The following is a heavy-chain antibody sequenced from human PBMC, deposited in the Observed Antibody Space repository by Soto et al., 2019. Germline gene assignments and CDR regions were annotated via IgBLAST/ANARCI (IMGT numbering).Heavy chain of an antibody. CDR1: GGTFSSYA. CDR2: IIPIFGTA. V-gene: IGHV1-69*01. J-gene: IGHJ6*02. D-gene: IGHD5-18*01. Sequence: QVQLVQSGAEVKKPGSSVKVSCKASGGTFSSYAISWVRQAPGQGLEWMGGIIPIFGTANYAQKFQGRVTITVDESTSTAYMELSSLRSEDTAVYYCAREGVDTAMVVNYYYYGMDVWGQGTTVTVSS. CDR3: AREGVDTAMVVNYYYYGMDV.